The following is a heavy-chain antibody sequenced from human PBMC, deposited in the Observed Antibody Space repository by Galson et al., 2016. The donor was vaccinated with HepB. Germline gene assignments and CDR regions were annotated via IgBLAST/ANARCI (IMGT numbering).Heavy chain of an antibody. CDR1: GFTFSSYW. Sequence: SLRLSCAASGFTFSSYWMNWVRQPPGKGLVWVARINSDGTTTYADSVERRFTIIRADADNTLYLQMNSLRAEDTAVYYCARDQYDFWSGRSYYYYMDVWGTGTTVTVSS. J-gene: IGHJ6*03. D-gene: IGHD3-3*01. V-gene: IGHV3-74*03. CDR3: ARDQYDFWSGRSYYYYMDV. CDR2: INSDGTT.